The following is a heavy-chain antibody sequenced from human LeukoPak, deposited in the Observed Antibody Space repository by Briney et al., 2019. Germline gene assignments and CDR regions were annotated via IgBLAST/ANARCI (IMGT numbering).Heavy chain of an antibody. CDR2: ISAYNGNT. V-gene: IGHV1-18*01. CDR1: GYTFTSYG. J-gene: IGHJ3*02. CDR3: ARDSSVVVAATVTNDAFDI. Sequence: ASVKVSCKASGYTFTSYGISWVRQAPGQGLEWMGWISAYNGNTNYAQKLQGRVTMTTDTSTSTAYMELRSLRSDDAAVYYCARDSSVVVAATVTNDAFDIWGQGTMVTVSS. D-gene: IGHD2-15*01.